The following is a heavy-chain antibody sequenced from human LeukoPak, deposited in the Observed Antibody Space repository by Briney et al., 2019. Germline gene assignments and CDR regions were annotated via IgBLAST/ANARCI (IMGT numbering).Heavy chain of an antibody. V-gene: IGHV4-30-4*01. D-gene: IGHD1-20*01. CDR3: ARGLGITGTETLNNWFDP. CDR2: IYYSGST. CDR1: GGSISSGDYY. J-gene: IGHJ5*02. Sequence: SETLSLTCTVSGGSISSGDYYWSWIRQPPGKGLEWIGYIYYSGSTYYNPSLKSRVTISVDTSKNQFSLKLSSVTAADTAVYYCARGLGITGTETLNNWFDPWGQGTLVTVSS.